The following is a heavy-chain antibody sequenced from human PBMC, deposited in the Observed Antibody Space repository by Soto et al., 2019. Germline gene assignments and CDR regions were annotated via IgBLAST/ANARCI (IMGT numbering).Heavy chain of an antibody. D-gene: IGHD6-19*01. J-gene: IGHJ3*01. CDR1: GYSLTNIW. CDR3: ASRWDASGHHAFDD. Sequence: EMQRVQSGAEVKKPGESLRSSCKGSGYSLTNIWMHWVRQMTGKGLEWMGRIDPGDSVTTYNPSFQAHVTMSAGKSINAAYLQWSSRKASDTAMYYCASRWDASGHHAFDDWGLGTMVTVSS. V-gene: IGHV5-10-1*03. CDR2: IDPGDSVT.